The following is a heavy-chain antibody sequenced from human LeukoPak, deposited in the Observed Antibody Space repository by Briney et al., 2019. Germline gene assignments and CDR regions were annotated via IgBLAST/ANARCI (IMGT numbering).Heavy chain of an antibody. D-gene: IGHD6-19*01. Sequence: SVKVSCKASGGTFSSYTISWVRQAPGQGLEWMGRIIPILGIAIYAQKFQGRVTITADKSTSTAYMELSSLRSEDTAVYYCARDLVVAVAGTGAFDIWGQGTMVTVSS. CDR3: ARDLVVAVAGTGAFDI. V-gene: IGHV1-69*04. CDR2: IIPILGIA. CDR1: GGTFSSYT. J-gene: IGHJ3*02.